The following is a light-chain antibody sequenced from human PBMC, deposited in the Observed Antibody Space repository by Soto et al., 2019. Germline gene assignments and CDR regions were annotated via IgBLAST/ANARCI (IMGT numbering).Light chain of an antibody. CDR1: QSVGSY. CDR3: QQRSSWPPT. V-gene: IGKV3-11*01. CDR2: GAS. J-gene: IGKJ5*01. Sequence: EIVLTQSPATLSCSPGEGATLSCRASQSVGSYLAWYQRKPGQAPRLLIYGASSRATGIPDRFSGSGSGTDFTLTISRLEPEDFAVYYCQQRSSWPPTFGQGTRLEIK.